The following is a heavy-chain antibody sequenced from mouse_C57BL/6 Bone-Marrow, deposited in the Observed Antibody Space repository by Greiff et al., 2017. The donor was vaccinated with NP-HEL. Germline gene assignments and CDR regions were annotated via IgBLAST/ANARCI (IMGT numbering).Heavy chain of an antibody. D-gene: IGHD1-1*01. CDR1: GYTFTSYW. V-gene: IGHV1-74*01. CDR3: AIRRLIDGSYWYFDG. Sequence: QVQLQQPGAELVKPGASVKVSCKASGYTFTSYWMHWVKQRPGQGLEWIGRIHPSDSDTKYTQKFKGKATLTVDTSSSTAYLQLSSLTSEDSAVYYCAIRRLIDGSYWYFDGWGTGTTVTVSS. CDR2: IHPSDSDT. J-gene: IGHJ1*03.